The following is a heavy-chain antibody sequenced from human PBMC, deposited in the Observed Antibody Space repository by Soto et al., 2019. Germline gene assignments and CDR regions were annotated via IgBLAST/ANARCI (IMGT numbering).Heavy chain of an antibody. D-gene: IGHD1-26*01. J-gene: IGHJ2*01. CDR3: FQAEDGIRALLSVSAFLLNRSSDL. Sequence: PGKGLEWIGEINHSGSAIYNPSVKSRGAISVDTSKKQFSLTLSSVIAADTAVYFFFQAEDGIRALLSVSAFLLNRSSDL. V-gene: IGHV4-34*01. CDR2: INHSGSA.